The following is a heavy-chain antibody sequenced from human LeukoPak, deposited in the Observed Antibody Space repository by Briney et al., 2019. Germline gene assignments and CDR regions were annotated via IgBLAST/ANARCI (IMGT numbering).Heavy chain of an antibody. J-gene: IGHJ4*02. CDR1: SYIFSDAW. CDR2: IGGRDGST. CDR3: AKGHYYGSGSLDY. D-gene: IGHD3-10*01. V-gene: IGHV3-23*01. Sequence: GGSLRLSCAASSYIFSDAWMNWVRQAPGKGLEWVSAIGGRDGSTYYADSVKGRFTISRDNSKNTLYVQMNSLRAEDTAVYYCAKGHYYGSGSLDYWGQGTLVTVSS.